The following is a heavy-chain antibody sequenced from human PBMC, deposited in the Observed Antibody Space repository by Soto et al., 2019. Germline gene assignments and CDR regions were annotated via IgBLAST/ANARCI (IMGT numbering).Heavy chain of an antibody. CDR1: GFTFSSYG. J-gene: IGHJ4*02. V-gene: IGHV3-30*18. CDR3: AKDYGYCSSTSCSGY. D-gene: IGHD2-2*03. CDR2: ISYDGSNK. Sequence: GGSLRLSCAASGFTFSSYGMHWVRQAPGKGLEWVAVISYDGSNKYYADSVKGRFTISRDNSKNTLYLQMNSLRAEDTAVYYCAKDYGYCSSTSCSGYWGQGTLVTVSS.